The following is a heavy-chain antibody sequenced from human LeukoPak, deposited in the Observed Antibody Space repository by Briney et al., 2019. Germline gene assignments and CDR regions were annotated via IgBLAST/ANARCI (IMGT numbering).Heavy chain of an antibody. CDR1: GFTFDDYA. CDR3: AKDTVRTYSSGAFDI. D-gene: IGHD6-19*01. CDR2: ISWNSGSI. Sequence: PGGSLRLSCAASGFTFDDYAMHWVRQAPGKGLEWVSGISWNSGSIGYADSVKGRFTISRDNAKNSLYLQMNSLRAEDMALHYCAKDTVRTYSSGAFDIWGQGTMVTVSS. V-gene: IGHV3-9*03. J-gene: IGHJ3*02.